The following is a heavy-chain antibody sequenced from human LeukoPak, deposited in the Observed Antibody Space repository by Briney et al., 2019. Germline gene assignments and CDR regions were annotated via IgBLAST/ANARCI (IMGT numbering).Heavy chain of an antibody. CDR2: ISSSSSSM. V-gene: IGHV3-21*01. Sequence: GRSLRPSRAASGFTFGSDSMNCARLPPGKGLELVSSISSSSSSMYYADTVKGQFTISRDNAKNPLYLQMNSLRAEDTAVDYCARGPLSDFWGQGTLVTVSS. J-gene: IGHJ4*02. CDR3: ARGPLSDF. D-gene: IGHD3-3*01. CDR1: GFTFGSDS.